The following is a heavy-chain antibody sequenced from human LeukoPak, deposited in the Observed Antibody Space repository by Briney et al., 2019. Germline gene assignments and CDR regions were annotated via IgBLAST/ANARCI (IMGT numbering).Heavy chain of an antibody. CDR3: AREPLGYCSSTSCLGGYYFDY. J-gene: IGHJ4*02. D-gene: IGHD2-2*01. CDR2: IYYSGST. CDR1: GGSISSGDYY. V-gene: IGHV4-30-4*01. Sequence: SQTLSLTCTVSGGSISSGDYYWSWIRQPPGKGLEWIGYIYYSGSTYYNPSLKSRVTISVDTSKNQFSLKLSSVTAADTAVYYCAREPLGYCSSTSCLGGYYFDYWGQGTLATVSS.